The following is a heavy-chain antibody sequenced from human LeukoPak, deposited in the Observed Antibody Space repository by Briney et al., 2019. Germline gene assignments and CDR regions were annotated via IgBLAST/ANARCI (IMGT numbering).Heavy chain of an antibody. CDR1: GFTFSSYS. Sequence: GGSLRLSCAASGFTFSSYSMNWVRQAPGKGLEWVSSISRSSSYIYYADSVKGRFTISRDNAKNSLYLQMNSLRAEDTAVYYCASPAMIHAFDIWGQGTMVTVSS. CDR3: ASPAMIHAFDI. V-gene: IGHV3-21*01. CDR2: ISRSSSYI. J-gene: IGHJ3*02. D-gene: IGHD3-16*01.